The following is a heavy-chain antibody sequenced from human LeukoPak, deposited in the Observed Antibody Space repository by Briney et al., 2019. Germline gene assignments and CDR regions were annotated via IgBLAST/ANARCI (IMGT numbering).Heavy chain of an antibody. J-gene: IGHJ4*02. CDR3: ATRGRDGYKTMDY. Sequence: SVKASCKASGGTFSSYAISWVRQAPGQGLEWMGRIIPILGIASYAQKFQGRVTITADKSTSTAYVELSSLRSEDTAVYYCATRGRDGYKTMDYWGQGTLVTVSS. CDR2: IIPILGIA. V-gene: IGHV1-69*04. D-gene: IGHD5-24*01. CDR1: GGTFSSYA.